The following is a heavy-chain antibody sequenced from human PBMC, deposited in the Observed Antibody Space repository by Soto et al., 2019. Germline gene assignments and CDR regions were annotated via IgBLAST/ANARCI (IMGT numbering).Heavy chain of an antibody. D-gene: IGHD6-13*01. CDR3: ARRQISPPTRGAASARGGMDV. CDR1: GFNFNNYG. Sequence: QAQLVESGGGVVQPGRSLRLSCAASGFNFNNYGMHWVRQAPGKGLEWVAVIWNDGNGYYYANSVKGRFTISRDNSKNTLYRQMSSLRAEDTAVYYCARRQISPPTRGAASARGGMDVWGQGTTVTVSS. J-gene: IGHJ6*02. V-gene: IGHV3-33*01. CDR2: IWNDGNGY.